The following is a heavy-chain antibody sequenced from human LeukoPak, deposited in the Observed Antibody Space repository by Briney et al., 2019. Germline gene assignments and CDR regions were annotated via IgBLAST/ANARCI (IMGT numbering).Heavy chain of an antibody. D-gene: IGHD3-3*01. CDR1: GFTFSSYG. CDR3: ARVTEFYDFGSDYYVGWFDS. CDR2: IWYDGSNK. Sequence: PGGSLRLSCAASGFTFSSYGMHWVRQAPGKGLEWVAVIWYDGSNKYYADSVKGRFTISRDNSKNTLYLQMNSLRAEDTAVYYCARVTEFYDFGSDYYVGWFDSWGQGTLVTVSS. J-gene: IGHJ5*01. V-gene: IGHV3-33*01.